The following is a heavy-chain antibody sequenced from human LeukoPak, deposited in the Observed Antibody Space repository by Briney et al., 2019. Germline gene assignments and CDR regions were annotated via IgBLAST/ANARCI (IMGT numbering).Heavy chain of an antibody. CDR2: INPNSGGT. CDR3: ARAARRELLNAFDI. CDR1: GYTFTGYY. V-gene: IGHV1-2*02. Sequence: ASVKVSCKASGYTFTGYYMHWVRQAPGQGLEWMGWINPNSGGTNYAQKFQGRVTMTRDTSISTAYMELSRLRSDDTAVYYSARAARRELLNAFDIWGQGTMVTVSS. D-gene: IGHD1-26*01. J-gene: IGHJ3*02.